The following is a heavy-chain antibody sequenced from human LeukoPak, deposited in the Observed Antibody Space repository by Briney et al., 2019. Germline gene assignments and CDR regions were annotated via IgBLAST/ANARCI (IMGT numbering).Heavy chain of an antibody. J-gene: IGHJ4*02. Sequence: GGSLRLSCAASGFTFSDYYMSWIRQAPGKGLEWVSYISTSGSTIYYADSVKGRFTISRDNAKTSLYLRMDSLRAEDTAVYYCARRIAAAGLDYWGQGTLVTVSS. CDR3: ARRIAAAGLDY. CDR1: GFTFSDYY. CDR2: ISTSGSTI. D-gene: IGHD6-13*01. V-gene: IGHV3-11*01.